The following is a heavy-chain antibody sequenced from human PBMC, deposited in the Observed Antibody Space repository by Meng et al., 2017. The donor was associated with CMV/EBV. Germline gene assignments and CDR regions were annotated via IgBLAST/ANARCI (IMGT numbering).Heavy chain of an antibody. Sequence: TLSESCPTLGKPPTTTTLTCTFSGFSLSTSGLGVGWICQPPGKALEWLALIYWDDDKRYSPSLKSRLTITKDTSKNQVVLTMTNMDPVDTATYYCAHRGSYGYHGYWGQGTLVTVSS. J-gene: IGHJ4*02. CDR2: IYWDDDK. V-gene: IGHV2-5*02. CDR1: GFSLSTSGLG. CDR3: AHRGSYGYHGY. D-gene: IGHD5-18*01.